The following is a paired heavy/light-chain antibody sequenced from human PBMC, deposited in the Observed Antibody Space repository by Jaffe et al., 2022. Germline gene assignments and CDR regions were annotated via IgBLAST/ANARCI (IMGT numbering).Light chain of an antibody. CDR2: TTS. CDR3: QQGNNFPVT. V-gene: IGKV1-9*01. CDR1: QDISSY. Sequence: DIQLTQSPSFLSASVGDRVTITCRASQDISSYLGWYQQKPGEAPKLLIYTTSTLQSGVPSKFSGSGSGTEFTLTITNLQPEDFATYYCQQGNNFPVTFGGGTRVEIK. J-gene: IGKJ4*01.
Heavy chain of an antibody. Sequence: QVQLVESGGGVVQPGGSLRLSCGASGFSFSSYGMHWVRQAPGKGLEWVAFIRYDGNTDYYVDSVKGRFTISRDNSNKTLYLQMNSLKTEDTAVYYCAKGFRDLLWFRESPPYFDFWGQGTLVTVSS. J-gene: IGHJ4*02. V-gene: IGHV3-30*02. D-gene: IGHD3-10*01. CDR1: GFSFSSYG. CDR3: AKGFRDLLWFRESPPYFDF. CDR2: IRYDGNTD.